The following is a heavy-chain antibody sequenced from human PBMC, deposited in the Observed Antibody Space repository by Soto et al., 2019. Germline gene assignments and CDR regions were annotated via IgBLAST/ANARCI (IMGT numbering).Heavy chain of an antibody. J-gene: IGHJ6*02. D-gene: IGHD3-10*01. CDR2: IYPGDSDT. CDR1: GYSFPSYC. Sequence: GESLKIPCKGPGYSFPSYCIGRVRQMPGKGLEWMGIIYPGDSDTRYSPSFQGQGTISAEKSISTAYLQWSSLKASDTAMYYCARHPLGGSGSYYYGMDVWGQGTTVTVSS. V-gene: IGHV5-51*01. CDR3: ARHPLGGSGSYYYGMDV.